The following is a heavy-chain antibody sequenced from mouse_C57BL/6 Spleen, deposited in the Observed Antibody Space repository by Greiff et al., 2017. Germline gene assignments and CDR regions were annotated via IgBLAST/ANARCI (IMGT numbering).Heavy chain of an antibody. CDR2: IYPGSGST. Sequence: QVQLQQPGAELVKPGASVKMSCKASGYTFTSYWITWVKQRPGQGLEWIGDIYPGSGSTNYNEKFKSKATLTVDTSSSTAYMQLSSLTSEDSAVYYWARYPMVTRGGYYAMDYWGQGTSVTVSS. J-gene: IGHJ4*01. D-gene: IGHD2-3*01. V-gene: IGHV1-55*01. CDR1: GYTFTSYW. CDR3: ARYPMVTRGGYYAMDY.